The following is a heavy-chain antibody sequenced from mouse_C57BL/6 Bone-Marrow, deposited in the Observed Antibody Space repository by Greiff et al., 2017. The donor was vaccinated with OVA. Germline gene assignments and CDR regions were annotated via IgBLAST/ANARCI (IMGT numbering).Heavy chain of an antibody. CDR3: ARDAGTRYAMDY. V-gene: IGHV7-1*01. Sequence: EVNVVESGGGLVQSGRSLRLSCATSGFTFSDFYMEWVRQAPGKGLEWIAASRNKANDYTTEYSASVKGRFIVSRDTSQSILYLQMNALRAEDTAIYYCARDAGTRYAMDYWGQGTSVTVST. CDR1: GFTFSDFY. CDR2: SRNKANDYTT. J-gene: IGHJ4*01. D-gene: IGHD4-1*01.